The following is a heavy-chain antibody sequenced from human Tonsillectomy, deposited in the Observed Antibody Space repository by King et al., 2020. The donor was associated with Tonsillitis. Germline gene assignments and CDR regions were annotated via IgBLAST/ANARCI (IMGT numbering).Heavy chain of an antibody. Sequence: VQLVESGGGLVQPGGSLRLSCAASGFTFSSYAMHWVRQAPGKGLEYVSAIRSNGGSTYYANSVKGRFTISRDNSKNTLYLQMGSLRAEDMAVYYCARDVSMITFGGVIVRDYYGMDVWGQGTTVTVSS. CDR2: IRSNGGST. D-gene: IGHD3-16*02. V-gene: IGHV3-64*01. CDR1: GFTFSSYA. CDR3: ARDVSMITFGGVIVRDYYGMDV. J-gene: IGHJ6*02.